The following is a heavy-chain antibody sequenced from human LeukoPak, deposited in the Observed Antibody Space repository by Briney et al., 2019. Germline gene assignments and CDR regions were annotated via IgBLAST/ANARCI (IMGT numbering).Heavy chain of an antibody. Sequence: GASVKVSCKASGGTFTSYYMHWVRQAPGQGLEWMGIINPSGGSTSYAQKFQGRVTMTGDTSTSTVYMELSSLRSEDTAVYYCARGSSGWYVGGYYFDYWGQGTLVTVSS. D-gene: IGHD6-19*01. CDR3: ARGSSGWYVGGYYFDY. CDR1: GGTFTSYY. CDR2: INPSGGST. V-gene: IGHV1-46*01. J-gene: IGHJ4*02.